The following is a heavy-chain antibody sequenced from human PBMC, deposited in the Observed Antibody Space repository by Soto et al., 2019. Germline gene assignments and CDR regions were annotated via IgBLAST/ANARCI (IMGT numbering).Heavy chain of an antibody. Sequence: SETLSLTCAVYGGSFSGYYWSWIRQPPGKGLEWIGEINHSGSTNYNPSLKSRVTISVDASKNQFSLKLSSVTAADTAVYYCARSQYDSSGYHDAFDIWGQGTMVTVSS. CDR2: INHSGST. V-gene: IGHV4-34*01. CDR3: ARSQYDSSGYHDAFDI. J-gene: IGHJ3*02. CDR1: GGSFSGYY. D-gene: IGHD3-22*01.